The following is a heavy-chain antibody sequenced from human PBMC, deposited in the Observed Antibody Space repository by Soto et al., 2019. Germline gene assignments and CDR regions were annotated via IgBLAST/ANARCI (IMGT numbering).Heavy chain of an antibody. CDR1: GGSISSGGYY. D-gene: IGHD2-8*01. V-gene: IGHV4-31*03. Sequence: QVQLQESGPGLVKPSQTLSLTCTVSGGSISSGGYYWNWIRQHPGKGLEWIGYIYYSGSTYYNPSLKSRLTVSLDTSKNQFSLKRSSVPAADTAVYYCARSVFPWGQGTLVTVSS. CDR2: IYYSGST. CDR3: ARSVFP. J-gene: IGHJ5*02.